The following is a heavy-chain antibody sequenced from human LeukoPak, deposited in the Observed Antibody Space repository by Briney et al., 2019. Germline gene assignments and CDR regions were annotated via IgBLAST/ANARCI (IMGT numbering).Heavy chain of an antibody. Sequence: SETLSLTCAVYGGSFSSYYWGWIRQPPGKGLEWIGSIYYSGSTYYNPSLKSRVTISLDTSKNQFSLKLSSVTAADTAVYYCARGAYYYDSSGYFHPFWYFDYWGQGTLVTVSS. CDR3: ARGAYYYDSSGYFHPFWYFDY. CDR2: IYYSGST. J-gene: IGHJ4*02. D-gene: IGHD3-22*01. V-gene: IGHV4-39*07. CDR1: GGSFSSYY.